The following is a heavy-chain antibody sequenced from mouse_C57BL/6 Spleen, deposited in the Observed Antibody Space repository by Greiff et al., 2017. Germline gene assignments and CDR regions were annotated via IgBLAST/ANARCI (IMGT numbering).Heavy chain of an antibody. CDR2: IDPSDSYT. CDR3: ARQLGHWYFDV. Sequence: VQLQQPGAELVMPGASVKLSCKASGYTFTSYWMHWVKQRPGQGLEWIREIDPSDSYTNYNQKFKGKSTLTVDKSSSTAYMQLSSLTSEDSAVYYCARQLGHWYFDVWGTGTTVTVSS. J-gene: IGHJ1*03. V-gene: IGHV1-69*01. CDR1: GYTFTSYW. D-gene: IGHD4-1*02.